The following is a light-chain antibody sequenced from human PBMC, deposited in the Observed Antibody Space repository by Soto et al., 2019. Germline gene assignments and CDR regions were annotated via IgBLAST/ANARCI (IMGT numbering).Light chain of an antibody. J-gene: IGKJ4*01. CDR1: QSVSSY. CDR3: QQRSNWPLT. CDR2: DAS. Sequence: EIVLTQSPATLSLSPGERATLSCRASQSVSSYLAWYQQKRGQAPRLLIYDASNRATGIPARFSGSGSGTYFPLPISSLEPEDFAVYYCQQRSNWPLTFGGGTKVEIK. V-gene: IGKV3-11*01.